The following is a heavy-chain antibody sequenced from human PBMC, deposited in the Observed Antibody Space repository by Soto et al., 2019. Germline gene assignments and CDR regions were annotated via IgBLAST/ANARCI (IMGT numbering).Heavy chain of an antibody. J-gene: IGHJ4*02. CDR2: ISSTTNYI. CDR3: ARESEDLTSNFDY. V-gene: IGHV3-21*06. CDR1: GFTFTRNS. Sequence: GGSLRLSCAASGFTFTRNSMKWVRQAPGKGLEWVSSISSTTNYIYYGSSMKGRFTISRDNAKNSLYLEMNSLRAEDTAVYYCARESEDLTSNFDYWGQGTLVTVSS.